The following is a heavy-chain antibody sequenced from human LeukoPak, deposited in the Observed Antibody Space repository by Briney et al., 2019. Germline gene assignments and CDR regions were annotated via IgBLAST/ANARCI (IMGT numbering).Heavy chain of an antibody. CDR1: GFTFDDYA. Sequence: GGSLRLSCAASGFTFDDYAMHWVRQAPGKGLEWVSGISWNSGSIGYADSVKGRFTISRDNAKNSLYLQMNSLRAEDTALYYRAKDPRIAAAGHNPYYFDYWGQGTLVTVSS. CDR2: ISWNSGSI. V-gene: IGHV3-9*01. CDR3: AKDPRIAAAGHNPYYFDY. J-gene: IGHJ4*02. D-gene: IGHD6-13*01.